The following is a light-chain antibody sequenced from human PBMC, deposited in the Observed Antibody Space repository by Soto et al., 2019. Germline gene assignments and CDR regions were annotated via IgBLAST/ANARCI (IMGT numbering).Light chain of an antibody. CDR3: CSYAGSYTFVV. V-gene: IGLV2-11*01. J-gene: IGLJ2*01. CDR1: SNDIGGYNY. Sequence: QSALTQPRSVSGSPGQAVTISCTGTSNDIGGYNYVSWYQQHPDKAPKLMIFDVSQRPSGVSDRFSGSKSGNTASLTISGLQAEDEADYYCCSYAGSYTFVVFGGGTKLTVL. CDR2: DVS.